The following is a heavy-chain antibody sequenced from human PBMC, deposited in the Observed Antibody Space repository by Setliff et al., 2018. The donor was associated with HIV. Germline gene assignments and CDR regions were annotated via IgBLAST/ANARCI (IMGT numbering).Heavy chain of an antibody. CDR2: ITIKAYGGTT. Sequence: GGSLRLSCTASGFTFGDYAMSWVRQAPGKGLEWVGFITIKAYGGTTEYAASVKGRFTISRDDSKSIAYLQMNSLKTEDTAVYYCTRRPDIVVVIAATGDAFDIWGQGTMVTVSS. CDR1: GFTFGDYA. D-gene: IGHD2-15*01. CDR3: TRRPDIVVVIAATGDAFDI. V-gene: IGHV3-49*04. J-gene: IGHJ3*02.